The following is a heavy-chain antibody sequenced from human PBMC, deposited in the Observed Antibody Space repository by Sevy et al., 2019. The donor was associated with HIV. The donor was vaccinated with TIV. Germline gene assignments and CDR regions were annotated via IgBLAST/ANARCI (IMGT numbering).Heavy chain of an antibody. CDR3: SRAGYDILTGYYRLGAFDI. Sequence: GGSLRLSCAASGFTFSSYWMSWVRQAPGKGLEWVANIKQVGSEKYYVDSVKGRFTISRDNAKNSLYLQMNNLRAEDTAVYYLSRAGYDILTGYYRLGAFDIWGQGTMVTVSS. J-gene: IGHJ3*02. V-gene: IGHV3-7*01. D-gene: IGHD3-9*01. CDR2: IKQVGSEK. CDR1: GFTFSSYW.